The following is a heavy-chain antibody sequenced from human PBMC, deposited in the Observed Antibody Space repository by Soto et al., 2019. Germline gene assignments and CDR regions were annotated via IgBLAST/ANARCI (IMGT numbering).Heavy chain of an antibody. D-gene: IGHD6-6*01. Sequence: SETLSLTCAVYGGSFSGYYWSWIRQPPGKGLEWIGEINHSGSTNYNPSLKSRVTISVDTSKNQFSLKLSSVTAADTAVYYCARGRSPSSSIAARRSTRFDYWGQGTLVTVSS. CDR3: ARGRSPSSSIAARRSTRFDY. V-gene: IGHV4-34*01. CDR2: INHSGST. CDR1: GGSFSGYY. J-gene: IGHJ4*02.